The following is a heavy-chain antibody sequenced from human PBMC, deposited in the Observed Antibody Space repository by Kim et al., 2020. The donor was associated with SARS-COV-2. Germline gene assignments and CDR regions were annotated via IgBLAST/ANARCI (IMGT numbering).Heavy chain of an antibody. Sequence: YAGSVKGRFTISRDNSKNTLDLQMNSLGAGDTAVYYCAKEGSSSWYYFDYWGQGTLVTVSS. J-gene: IGHJ4*02. V-gene: IGHV3-23*01. CDR3: AKEGSSSWYYFDY. D-gene: IGHD6-13*01.